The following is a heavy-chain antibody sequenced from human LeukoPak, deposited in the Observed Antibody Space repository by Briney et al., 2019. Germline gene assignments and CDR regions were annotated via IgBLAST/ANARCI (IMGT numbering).Heavy chain of an antibody. CDR2: IYYSWST. CDR3: ARHKCRPITLFDY. D-gene: IGHD3-10*01. J-gene: IGHJ4*02. Sequence: SETLSLTCTVSGGSLSSYYCSSIRQPPGKGLEWIGYIYYSWSTNYNPSLKSRVTISVDTSKNQFSLKLSSVTAADAAVYYWARHKCRPITLFDYWGQGTLVTVSS. V-gene: IGHV4-59*01. CDR1: GGSLSSYY.